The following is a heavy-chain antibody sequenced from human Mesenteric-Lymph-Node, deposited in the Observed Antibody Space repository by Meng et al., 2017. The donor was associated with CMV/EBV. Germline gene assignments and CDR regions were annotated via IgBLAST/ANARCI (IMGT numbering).Heavy chain of an antibody. D-gene: IGHD6-13*01. CDR3: ARGQHSSTSFDI. CDR2: IYSVGRT. Sequence: GESLKISCGASGFPVSNNYMIWVRQAPGKGLECVSLIYSVGRTYYADSVKGRFTISRDNSKNTLYLHMSSLRAEDTAVFYCARGQHSSTSFDIWGQGTMVTV. J-gene: IGHJ3*02. CDR1: GFPVSNNY. V-gene: IGHV3-53*01.